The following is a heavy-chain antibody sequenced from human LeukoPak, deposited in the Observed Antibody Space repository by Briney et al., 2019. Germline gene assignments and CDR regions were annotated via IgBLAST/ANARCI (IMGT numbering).Heavy chain of an antibody. CDR1: GFTFSSYG. Sequence: PGGSLRLSCAASGFTFSSYGMHWVRQAPGKGLEWVAVISYDGSNKYYADSVKGRFTISRDNSKNTLYLQMNSLRAEDTAVYYCAKEPRGYSYGPPDYWGQGTLVTVSS. D-gene: IGHD5-18*01. CDR3: AKEPRGYSYGPPDY. V-gene: IGHV3-30*18. CDR2: ISYDGSNK. J-gene: IGHJ4*02.